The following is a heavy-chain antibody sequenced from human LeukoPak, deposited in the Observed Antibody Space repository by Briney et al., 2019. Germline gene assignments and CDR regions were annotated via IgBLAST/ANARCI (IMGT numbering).Heavy chain of an antibody. CDR2: ITGSGSTI. J-gene: IGHJ4*02. CDR3: ATLWASLDC. CDR1: RFTFSSYE. D-gene: IGHD3-10*01. Sequence: GGSLRLSCAASRFTFSSYEMNWVRQAPGKGLELVSYITGSGSTIYYADSVKGRFTISRDNAKNSLYLQMSSLRVEDTAVYYCATLWASLDCWGQGTLVTVSS. V-gene: IGHV3-48*03.